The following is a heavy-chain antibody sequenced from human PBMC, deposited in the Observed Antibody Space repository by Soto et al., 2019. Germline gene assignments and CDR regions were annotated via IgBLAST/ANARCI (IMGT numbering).Heavy chain of an antibody. J-gene: IGHJ5*02. D-gene: IGHD6-13*01. CDR2: ISGSGGST. Sequence: EVQLLESGGGLVQPGGSLRLSCAASEFTFSSYAMSWVRQAPGQGLEWVSAISGSGGSTYYADSVKGRFTISRDNSKNTLYLQMNSLRAEDTAVYYCAKDRAAAAGPKNWFDPWGQGTLVTVSS. CDR1: EFTFSSYA. V-gene: IGHV3-23*01. CDR3: AKDRAAAAGPKNWFDP.